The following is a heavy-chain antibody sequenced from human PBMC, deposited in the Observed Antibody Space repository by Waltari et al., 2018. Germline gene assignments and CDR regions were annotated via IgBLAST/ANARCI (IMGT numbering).Heavy chain of an antibody. J-gene: IGHJ4*02. CDR3: AREDYDIWSGYGDY. D-gene: IGHD3-3*01. Sequence: EVRLVESGGGLVQPGGSLPVSCAASGFSFSDYSMHWIRQAPGQGLVWVSRINGDGSRPEYADSVKGRFTISRDNAKNTVYLQMNSLRVDDTAVYYCAREDYDIWSGYGDYWGQGTLVSVSS. V-gene: IGHV3-74*01. CDR2: INGDGSRP. CDR1: GFSFSDYS.